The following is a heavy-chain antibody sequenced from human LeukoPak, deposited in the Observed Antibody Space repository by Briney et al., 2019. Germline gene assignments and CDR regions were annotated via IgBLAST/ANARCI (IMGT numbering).Heavy chain of an antibody. CDR1: GFPLSNAW. V-gene: IGHV3-15*01. Sequence: GGPLRLSCAASGFPLSNAWMSWVREAPGKGLEWVRRIKSKTDGGTTDYAAPVKGRFTISRDDSKNTRYLQMNSLKTEDTAVYYCTTSLGFNWGQGTLVTVSS. CDR2: IKSKTDGGTT. CDR3: TTSLGFN. J-gene: IGHJ4*02. D-gene: IGHD1-26*01.